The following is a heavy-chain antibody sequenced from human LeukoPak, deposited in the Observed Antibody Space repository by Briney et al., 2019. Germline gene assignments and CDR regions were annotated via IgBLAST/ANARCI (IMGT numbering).Heavy chain of an antibody. CDR2: IKQDGSEK. CDR3: ARDTRTFDY. D-gene: IGHD1-26*01. Sequence: GGSLRLSCAASGFTFSSYRMNWVRRAPGKGLEWVANIKQDGSEKYYVDSVKGRFTISRDNAKNSLFLQMNSLRAEDTAVYYCARDTRTFDYWGQGTLVTVSS. J-gene: IGHJ4*02. V-gene: IGHV3-7*01. CDR1: GFTFSSYR.